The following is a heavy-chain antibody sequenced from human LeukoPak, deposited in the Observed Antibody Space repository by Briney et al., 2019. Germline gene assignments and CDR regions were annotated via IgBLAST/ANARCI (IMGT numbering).Heavy chain of an antibody. J-gene: IGHJ4*02. CDR2: INSDGSST. D-gene: IGHD1-26*01. Sequence: GGSLRLSCAASGFTFSSYWMHWVRQAPGKGLVWVSHINSDGSSTSYADSVKGRFTISRDNAENTLYLQMNSLRAEDTAVYYCARAADVGATLFGYWGQGTLVTVSS. CDR1: GFTFSSYW. V-gene: IGHV3-74*01. CDR3: ARAADVGATLFGY.